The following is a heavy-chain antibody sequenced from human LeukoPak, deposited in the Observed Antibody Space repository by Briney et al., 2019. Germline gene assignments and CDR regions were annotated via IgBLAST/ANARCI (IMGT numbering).Heavy chain of an antibody. J-gene: IGHJ6*03. CDR1: GGTFSSYA. Sequence: LVKVSCKASGGTFSSYAISWVRQAPGQGLEWMGGIIPIFGTANYAQKFQGRVTITTDESTSTAYMELSSLRSEDTAVYYCARQLGYCSSTSCHPGYYYYMDVWGKGTTVTVSS. V-gene: IGHV1-69*05. CDR3: ARQLGYCSSTSCHPGYYYYMDV. CDR2: IIPIFGTA. D-gene: IGHD2-2*01.